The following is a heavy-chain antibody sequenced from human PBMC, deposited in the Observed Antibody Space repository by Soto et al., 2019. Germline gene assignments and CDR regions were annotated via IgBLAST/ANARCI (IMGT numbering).Heavy chain of an antibody. CDR3: ARAPYPYMVATWFDP. Sequence: QVQLVQSGAEVKKPGASVKVSCKASGYTFTGYYMHWVRQAPGQGLEWMGWINPNSGGTNYAQKFQGRVTMTRDTSISTAYMELSRLRSVDTAVYYCARAPYPYMVATWFDPWGQGTLVTVSS. CDR1: GYTFTGYY. CDR2: INPNSGGT. J-gene: IGHJ5*02. D-gene: IGHD5-12*01. V-gene: IGHV1-2*02.